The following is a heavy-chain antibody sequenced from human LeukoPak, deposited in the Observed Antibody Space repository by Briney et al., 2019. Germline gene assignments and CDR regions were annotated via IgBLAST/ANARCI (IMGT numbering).Heavy chain of an antibody. CDR1: GFTFSDYY. CDR3: ARDPRDKSGYYALAPNNWFDP. J-gene: IGHJ5*02. D-gene: IGHD3-22*01. CDR2: ISSSGSTI. V-gene: IGHV3-11*01. Sequence: GGSLRLSCAASGFTFSDYYMSWIRQAPGKGLEWASYISSSGSTIYYADSVKGRFTISRDNAKNSLYLQMNSLRAEDTAVYYCARDPRDKSGYYALAPNNWFDPWGQGTLVTVSS.